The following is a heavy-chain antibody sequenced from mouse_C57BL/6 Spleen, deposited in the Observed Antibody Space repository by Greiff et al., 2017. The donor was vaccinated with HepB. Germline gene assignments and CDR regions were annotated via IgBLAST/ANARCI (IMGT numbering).Heavy chain of an antibody. Sequence: EVQPQQSGPELVKPGASVKMSCKASGYTFTDYNMHWVKQSHGKSLEWIGYINPNNGGTSYNQKFKGKATLTVNKSSSTAYMELRSLTSEDSAVYYCARSHYYYGSRKTWFAYWGQGTLVTVSA. J-gene: IGHJ3*01. D-gene: IGHD1-1*01. CDR2: INPNNGGT. CDR1: GYTFTDYN. CDR3: ARSHYYYGSRKTWFAY. V-gene: IGHV1-22*01.